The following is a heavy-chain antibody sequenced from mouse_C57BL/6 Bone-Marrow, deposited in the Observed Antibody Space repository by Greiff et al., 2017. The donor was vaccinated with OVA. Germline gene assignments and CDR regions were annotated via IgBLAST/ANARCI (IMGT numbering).Heavy chain of an antibody. Sequence: VQRVESGAELARPGASVKLSCKASGYTFTSYGISWVKQRTGQGLEWIGEIYPRSGNTYYNEKFKGKATLTADKSSSTAYMELRSLTSEDSAVYFCARCGGLRRGNYFDYWGQGTTLTVSS. CDR2: IYPRSGNT. J-gene: IGHJ2*01. D-gene: IGHD2-4*01. CDR3: ARCGGLRRGNYFDY. CDR1: GYTFTSYG. V-gene: IGHV1-81*01.